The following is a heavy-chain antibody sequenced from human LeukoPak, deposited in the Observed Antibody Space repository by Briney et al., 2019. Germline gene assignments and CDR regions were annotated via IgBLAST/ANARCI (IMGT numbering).Heavy chain of an antibody. CDR2: ISGSGGST. CDR3: AKDGVVVVTGTYI. D-gene: IGHD2-15*01. J-gene: IGHJ3*02. Sequence: GGSLRLSCAASGFTFSSYAMSWVRQTPGKGLEWVSAISGSGGSTYYADSVKGRFTISRDNSKNTLYLQMNSLRAEDTAVYYCAKDGVVVVTGTYIWGQGTMVTVSS. V-gene: IGHV3-23*01. CDR1: GFTFSSYA.